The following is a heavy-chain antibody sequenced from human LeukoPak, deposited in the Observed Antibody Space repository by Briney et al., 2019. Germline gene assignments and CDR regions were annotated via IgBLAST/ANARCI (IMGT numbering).Heavy chain of an antibody. J-gene: IGHJ4*02. CDR1: GFTFSIYG. Sequence: GGSLRLSCAASGFTFSIYGMSWVRQAPGKGLEWVSTISGSGGSTYYADSVKGRFTISRDNSKNTLYLQMNSLRAEDTAIYYCAKEMRSSGYFDYWGQGTLVTVSS. D-gene: IGHD3-22*01. CDR3: AKEMRSSGYFDY. CDR2: ISGSGGST. V-gene: IGHV3-23*01.